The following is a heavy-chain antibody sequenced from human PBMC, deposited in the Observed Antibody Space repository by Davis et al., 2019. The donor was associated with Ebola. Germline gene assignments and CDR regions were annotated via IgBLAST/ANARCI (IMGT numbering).Heavy chain of an antibody. D-gene: IGHD6-19*01. CDR3: ARDEVAVAGHPRDYYYGMDV. V-gene: IGHV4-61*09. J-gene: IGHJ6*02. CDR2: IYTSGST. CDR1: GGSISSGSYY. Sequence: LRLSCTVSGGSISSGSYYWSWIRQPAGKGLEWIGHIYTSGSTNYNPSLKSRVTISVDTSKNQFSLKLSSVTAADTAVYYCARDEVAVAGHPRDYYYGMDVWGQGTTVTVSS.